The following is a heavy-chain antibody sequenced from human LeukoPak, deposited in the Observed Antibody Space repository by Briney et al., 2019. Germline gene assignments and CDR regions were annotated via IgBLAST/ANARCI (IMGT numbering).Heavy chain of an antibody. Sequence: PWGSLRLSCAASGGTFSSYAMSWFRQAPGKGLEWVSVISCSGDTTYYADSVNGLFTFSRDNSKNTLYLQMNRLRPEDTAVYYCAKGISGSYSPLFDYWGQGPLVTVSS. V-gene: IGHV3-23*01. CDR3: AKGISGSYSPLFDY. J-gene: IGHJ4*02. CDR2: ISCSGDTT. CDR1: GGTFSSYA. D-gene: IGHD1-26*01.